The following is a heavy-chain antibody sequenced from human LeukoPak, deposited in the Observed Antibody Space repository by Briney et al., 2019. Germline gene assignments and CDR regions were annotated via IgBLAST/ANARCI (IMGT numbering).Heavy chain of an antibody. CDR1: GFTFSNPA. J-gene: IGHJ4*01. D-gene: IGHD6-19*01. CDR2: LSGSGITT. V-gene: IGHV3-23*01. CDR3: AKGIYSSGWSYFDY. Sequence: PGGSLRLSCAASGFTFSNPAMSWVRQAPGKGLEWVSTLSGSGITTYYADSVKGRFTISRDNSKNTLYLQMNSLRAEDTAAYYCAKGIYSSGWSYFDYWGHGTLVTVSS.